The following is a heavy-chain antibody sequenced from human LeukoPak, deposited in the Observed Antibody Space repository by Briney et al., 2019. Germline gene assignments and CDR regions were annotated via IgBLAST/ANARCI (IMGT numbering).Heavy chain of an antibody. Sequence: ASVKVSCKASGGTFSSYAISWVRQAPGQGLEWMGRIIPILGIANYAQKLQGRVTITADKSTSTAYMELSSLRSEDTAVYYCARADYYDSSGYPAMFFFNYWGQGTLVTVSS. CDR1: GGTFSSYA. CDR3: ARADYYDSSGYPAMFFFNY. J-gene: IGHJ4*02. V-gene: IGHV1-69*04. D-gene: IGHD3-22*01. CDR2: IIPILGIA.